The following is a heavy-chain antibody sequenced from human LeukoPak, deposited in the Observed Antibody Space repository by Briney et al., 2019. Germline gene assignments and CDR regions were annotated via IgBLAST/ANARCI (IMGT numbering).Heavy chain of an antibody. V-gene: IGHV3-30*03. CDR2: K. D-gene: IGHD4-17*01. CDR3: ARAEGDYGDYSLVEYFQH. CDR1: GFTFSSYG. Sequence: GGSLRLSCAASGFTFSSYGMHWVRQAPGKGLEWVAVKYYADSVKGRFTISRDNSKNTLYLQMNSLRAEDTAVYYCARAEGDYGDYSLVEYFQHWGQGTLVTVSS. J-gene: IGHJ1*01.